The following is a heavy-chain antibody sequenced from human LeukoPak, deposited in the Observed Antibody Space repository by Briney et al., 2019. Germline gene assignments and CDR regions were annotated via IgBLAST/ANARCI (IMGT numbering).Heavy chain of an antibody. CDR3: ARAPRPPWDDSSGLDY. Sequence: ASVKVSCKASGYTFTSYYMHWVRQAPGQGLEWMGIINPSGGSTSYAQKFQGRVTMTRDTSTSTVYMDLSSLRSEDTAVYYCARAPRPPWDDSSGLDYWGQGTLVTVSS. CDR2: INPSGGST. V-gene: IGHV1-46*01. J-gene: IGHJ4*02. CDR1: GYTFTSYY. D-gene: IGHD3-22*01.